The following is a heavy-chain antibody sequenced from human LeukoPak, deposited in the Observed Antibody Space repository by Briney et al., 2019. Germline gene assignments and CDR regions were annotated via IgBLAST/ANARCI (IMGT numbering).Heavy chain of an antibody. CDR1: GGSISSSS. Sequence: ETLSLTCTVSGGSISSSSYYWGWIRQAPGKGLEWVSSISSSSSYIYYADSVKGRFTISRDNAKNSLYLQMNSLRAEDTAVYYCARDNYYDSSGYYYMVAFDIWGQGTMVTVSS. D-gene: IGHD3-22*01. V-gene: IGHV3-21*01. CDR2: ISSSSSYI. CDR3: ARDNYYDSSGYYYMVAFDI. J-gene: IGHJ3*02.